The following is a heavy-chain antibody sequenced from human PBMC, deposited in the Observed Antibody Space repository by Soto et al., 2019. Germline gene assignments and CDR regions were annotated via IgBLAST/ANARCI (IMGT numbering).Heavy chain of an antibody. CDR2: VNPNSGNT. V-gene: IGHV1-8*01. CDR1: GYTFTSYD. CDR3: SRFGELDRFGESYYYMDV. Sequence: GASVKVSCKASGYTFTSYDINWVRQATGQGLEWMGWVNPNSGNTGYAQKFQGRVTMTRNTSISTAYMELSSLRSEDTAVYYCSRFGELDRFGESYYYMDVWGKGTTVTVSS. J-gene: IGHJ6*03. D-gene: IGHD3-10*01.